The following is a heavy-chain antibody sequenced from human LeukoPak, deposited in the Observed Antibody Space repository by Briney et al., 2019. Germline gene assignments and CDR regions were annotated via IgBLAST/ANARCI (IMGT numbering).Heavy chain of an antibody. J-gene: IGHJ4*02. CDR3: ARTPVDIVADEYYFDY. CDR2: IYYSGST. D-gene: IGHD5-12*01. Sequence: SETLSLTCTVSGGSISSYYWSWIRQPLGKGLEWIGYIYYSGSTNYNPSLKSRVTISVDTSKNQFPLKLSSVTAADTAVYYCARTPVDIVADEYYFDYWGQGTLVTVSS. CDR1: GGSISSYY. V-gene: IGHV4-59*08.